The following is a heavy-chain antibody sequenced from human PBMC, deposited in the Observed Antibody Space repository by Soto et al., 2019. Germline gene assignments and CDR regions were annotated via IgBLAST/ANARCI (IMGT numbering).Heavy chain of an antibody. CDR3: AGGGGVGVAGSAAFDM. CDR1: GYPVTAYY. D-gene: IGHD3-3*01. J-gene: IGHJ3*02. V-gene: IGHV1-2*02. Sequence: QLHLVQSGAVVKKPGASVTVSCSASGYPVTAYYMHWVRQAPGRGLEWMGGINPATGAAKYTQTFQGGGPMTRDTATSTAFMELSALTPEDTAVFYFAGGGGVGVAGSAAFDMWGQGTLVTVSS. CDR2: INPATGAA.